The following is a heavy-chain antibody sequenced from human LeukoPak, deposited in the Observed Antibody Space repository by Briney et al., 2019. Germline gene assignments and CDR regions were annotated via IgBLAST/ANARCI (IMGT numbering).Heavy chain of an antibody. J-gene: IGHJ4*02. CDR1: GYTFTGYY. CDR3: ARWDYYDTSAYSGDFDY. Sequence: ASVKVSCKTSGYTFTGYYMHWVRQAPGQGLEWMGWVNPNSGGTKYVQKFQGRVTMTRDTSISTVYMELSSLRSDHTAVYYCARWDYYDTSAYSGDFDYWGQGTLVTVSS. CDR2: VNPNSGGT. D-gene: IGHD3-22*01. V-gene: IGHV1-2*02.